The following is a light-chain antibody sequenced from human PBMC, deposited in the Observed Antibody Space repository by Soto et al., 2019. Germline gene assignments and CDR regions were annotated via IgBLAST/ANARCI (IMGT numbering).Light chain of an antibody. CDR3: QQYNSFSLT. CDR2: KAS. CDR1: QSISSW. J-gene: IGKJ4*01. V-gene: IGKV1-5*03. Sequence: DIQMTQSPSTLSASVGDRVTITCRASQSISSWLAWYQQKPGKAPKLLIYKASSLEGGVPSRFTGSVCGKVFTLTLTCLQPDDLATYSRQQYNSFSLTSGGGTKGDIK.